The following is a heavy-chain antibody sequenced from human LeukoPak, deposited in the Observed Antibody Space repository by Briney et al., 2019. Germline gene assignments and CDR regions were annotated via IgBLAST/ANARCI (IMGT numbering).Heavy chain of an antibody. CDR3: ARDAPGIVVVVAATDPAFDI. CDR2: ISAYNGNT. CDR1: GYTFTIYN. D-gene: IGHD2-15*01. V-gene: IGHV1-18*01. Sequence: GASVKVSCKTSGYTFTIYNINWVRQATGQGLEWMGWISAYNGNTNYAQKLQGRVTMTTDTSTSTAYMELRSLRSDDTAVYYCARDAPGIVVVVAATDPAFDIWGQGTMVTVSS. J-gene: IGHJ3*02.